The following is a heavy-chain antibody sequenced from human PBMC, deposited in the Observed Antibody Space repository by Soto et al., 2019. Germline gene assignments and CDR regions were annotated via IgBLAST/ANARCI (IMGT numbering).Heavy chain of an antibody. Sequence: PGGSLRLSCVASGFPLSSYSMNWVRQAPGKGLEWISYISSGSDTIYYADSVKGRFTVSRDNAKNSLYLQMNSLRDEDTAVYYCARPGEGVLFYYALDVWGQGTTVNVSS. D-gene: IGHD3-16*01. CDR3: ARPGEGVLFYYALDV. J-gene: IGHJ6*02. CDR2: ISSGSDTI. V-gene: IGHV3-48*02. CDR1: GFPLSSYS.